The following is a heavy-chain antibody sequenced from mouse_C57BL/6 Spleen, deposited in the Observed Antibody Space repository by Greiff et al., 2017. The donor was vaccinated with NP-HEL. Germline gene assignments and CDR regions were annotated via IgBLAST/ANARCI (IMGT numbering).Heavy chain of an antibody. CDR1: GFTFSDYG. D-gene: IGHD1-1*01. J-gene: IGHJ1*03. CDR3: ARRYGSSYEGYFDV. V-gene: IGHV5-15*01. Sequence: EVQVVESGGGLVQPGGSLKLSCAASGFTFSDYGMAWVRQAPRKGPEWVAFISNLAYSIYYADTVTGRFTISSENAKNTLYLEMSSLRSEDTAMYYCARRYGSSYEGYFDVWGTGTTVTVSS. CDR2: ISNLAYSI.